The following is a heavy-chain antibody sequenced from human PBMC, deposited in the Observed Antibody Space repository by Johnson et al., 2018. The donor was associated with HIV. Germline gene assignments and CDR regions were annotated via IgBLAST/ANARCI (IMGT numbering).Heavy chain of an antibody. CDR3: AREGVVGVKDGLI. Sequence: VQLVESGGGVVQPGRSLRLSCAASGFTFSSYGMHWVRQAPGKGLEWVAVISYDGSNKYYADSVKGRFTISRDKAKNTLSLQMNSLRAEDTAVYYCAREGVVGVKDGLIWGQGTMVTVSS. D-gene: IGHD1-26*01. CDR2: ISYDGSNK. CDR1: GFTFSSYG. J-gene: IGHJ3*02. V-gene: IGHV3-30*03.